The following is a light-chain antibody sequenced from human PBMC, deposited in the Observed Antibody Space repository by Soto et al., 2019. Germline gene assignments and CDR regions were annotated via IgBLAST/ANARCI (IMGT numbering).Light chain of an antibody. J-gene: IGKJ1*01. CDR2: KAS. V-gene: IGKV1-5*03. Sequence: DLQMTQSPSTLSASVGDRVTITCRASQSVSSWLAWYQQQPGKAPKLLIYKASSLESGVPSRFSGSGSGTEFTLTISSLQPDDFATYYCQQYNSYPTFGQGTKVEIK. CDR3: QQYNSYPT. CDR1: QSVSSW.